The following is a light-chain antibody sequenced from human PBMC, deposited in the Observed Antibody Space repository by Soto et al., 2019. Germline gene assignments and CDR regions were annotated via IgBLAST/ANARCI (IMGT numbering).Light chain of an antibody. CDR2: AAS. Sequence: DIQLTQSPSFLSASVGDRVTITCRASQALGSYLVWYQQKPGKAPKLLIYAASTLQSGVPSRFSGRGSGTEFTLTISSLQPEDFATYYCQQLNKQPLITFGHVTRLDIK. J-gene: IGKJ5*01. CDR3: QQLNKQPLIT. CDR1: QALGSY. V-gene: IGKV1-9*01.